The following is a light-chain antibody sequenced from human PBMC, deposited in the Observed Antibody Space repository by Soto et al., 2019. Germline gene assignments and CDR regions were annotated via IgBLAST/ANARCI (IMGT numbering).Light chain of an antibody. V-gene: IGLV2-14*01. CDR3: SSYTGSTTLVV. CDR2: EVT. Sequence: QSVLTQPASVSGSPGQSITISCTGTSHDIGGYDSVSWYQQHPGKAPKLMIYEVTNRPSGVSNRFSGSKSGNTASLTISGLQAEDEAAYFCSSYTGSTTLVVFGGGTKLTVL. CDR1: SHDIGGYDS. J-gene: IGLJ2*01.